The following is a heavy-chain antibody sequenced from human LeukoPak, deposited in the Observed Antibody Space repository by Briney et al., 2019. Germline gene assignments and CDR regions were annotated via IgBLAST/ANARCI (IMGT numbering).Heavy chain of an antibody. D-gene: IGHD3-16*01. J-gene: IGHJ3*02. CDR3: AREWRAAGLSHDAFDI. V-gene: IGHV1-46*01. CDR2: INPSGGST. Sequence: ASVKVSCKASGYTFTSYYMHWVRQAPGQGLEWMGIINPSGGSTSYAQKFQGRVTMTRDMSTGTVYMELSSLRSEDTAVYYCAREWRAAGLSHDAFDIWGQGTMVTVSS. CDR1: GYTFTSYY.